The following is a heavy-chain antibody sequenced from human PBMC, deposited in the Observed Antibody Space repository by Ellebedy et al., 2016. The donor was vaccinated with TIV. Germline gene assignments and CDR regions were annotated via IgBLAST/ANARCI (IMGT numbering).Heavy chain of an antibody. V-gene: IGHV4-39*01. CDR2: IYYSGST. CDR3: ARKGNDYGDYETPPPFDY. J-gene: IGHJ4*02. Sequence: MPGGSLRLSCTVSGGSISSSSYYWGWIRQRPGKGLEWIGSIYYSGSTYYHPSLKSRVTISVDTSKNQFSLKLSSVTAADTAVYYCARKGNDYGDYETPPPFDYWGQGTLVTVSS. D-gene: IGHD4-17*01. CDR1: GGSISSSSYY.